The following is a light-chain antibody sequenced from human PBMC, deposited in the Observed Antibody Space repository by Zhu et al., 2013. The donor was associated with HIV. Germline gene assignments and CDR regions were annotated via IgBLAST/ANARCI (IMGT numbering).Light chain of an antibody. Sequence: DIQMTQSPSVLSASVGDRVTITCRASENIDSFLAWYQWKPGKAPKLIIHRTSNPEKGVPSRFRGSGSATEFSLTISNLQPEDFATYYCQQHDTYVAAFGQGTRVE. CDR2: RTS. V-gene: IGKV1-5*03. J-gene: IGKJ1*01. CDR3: QQHDTYVAA. CDR1: ENIDSF.